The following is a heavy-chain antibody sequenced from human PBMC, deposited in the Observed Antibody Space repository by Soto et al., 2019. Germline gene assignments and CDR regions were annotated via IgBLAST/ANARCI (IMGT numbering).Heavy chain of an antibody. V-gene: IGHV3-66*01. D-gene: IGHD5-12*01. Sequence: EVQLVESGGGLVQPGGSLRLSCAASGFTVSTNYMNWVRRAPGKGLEWVSVIYSGGSTYYADSVKGRFTISRDRSKNTMYLQMNSLRAEDTAGYYCARGEWRWLQWAYWGQGALVTVSS. CDR1: GFTVSTNY. CDR3: ARGEWRWLQWAY. CDR2: IYSGGST. J-gene: IGHJ4*02.